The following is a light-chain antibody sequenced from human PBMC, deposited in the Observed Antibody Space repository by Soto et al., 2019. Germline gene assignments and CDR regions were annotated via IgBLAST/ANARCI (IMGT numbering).Light chain of an antibody. CDR3: QQYDKWPRT. Sequence: EIVMTQSPATPSVSPGERATLSCRASQSVSSNLAWYQQKPGQAPRLLIYGASTRATGIPARFSGSGSGTEFTLTISSLQSEDYAVYHCQQYDKWPRTFGQGTKVDIK. V-gene: IGKV3-15*01. J-gene: IGKJ1*01. CDR2: GAS. CDR1: QSVSSN.